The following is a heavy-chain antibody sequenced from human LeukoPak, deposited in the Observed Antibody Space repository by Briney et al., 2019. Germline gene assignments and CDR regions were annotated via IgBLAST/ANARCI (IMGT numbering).Heavy chain of an antibody. CDR3: AKVGYTSGWGLGYYFMDV. J-gene: IGHJ6*03. Sequence: ASVKVSCKASGYTFTSYDINWVRQATGQGLEWMGWINPNSGGTNYAQKFQGRVTMTRDTSTDTAYMELSRLRSDDTAVYYCAKVGYTSGWGLGYYFMDVWGKGTTVTVSS. CDR1: GYTFTSYD. CDR2: INPNSGGT. V-gene: IGHV1-2*02. D-gene: IGHD6-19*01.